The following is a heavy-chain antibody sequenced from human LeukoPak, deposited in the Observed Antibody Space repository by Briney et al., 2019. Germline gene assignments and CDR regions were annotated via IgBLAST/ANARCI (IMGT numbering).Heavy chain of an antibody. CDR2: IFRGGST. D-gene: IGHD3-3*01. CDR1: GYSISIAYY. V-gene: IGHV4-38-2*01. J-gene: IGHJ4*02. Sequence: PAETLSLTCAVSGYSISIAYYWGWIRQPPGKGLEWIGGIFRGGSTSYNPSLMSRLTMSMDTSKNQFSLQLTSVTAADTAVYYCARYDSRGSGSTQLEYWGQGILVTISS. CDR3: ARYDSRGSGSTQLEY.